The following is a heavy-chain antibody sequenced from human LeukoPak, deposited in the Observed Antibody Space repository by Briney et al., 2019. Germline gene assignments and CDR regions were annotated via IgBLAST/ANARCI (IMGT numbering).Heavy chain of an antibody. J-gene: IGHJ4*02. CDR2: INWNGGST. D-gene: IGHD3-10*01. Sequence: PGGSLRLSCAASGFTFDDYGMSWVRQAPGKGLEWVSGINWNGGSTGYADSVKGRFTISRDNAKNTLHLQTNSLRAEDTAVYYCARGARGSGTASDYWGQGTLVTVSS. CDR3: ARGARGSGTASDY. V-gene: IGHV3-20*04. CDR1: GFTFDDYG.